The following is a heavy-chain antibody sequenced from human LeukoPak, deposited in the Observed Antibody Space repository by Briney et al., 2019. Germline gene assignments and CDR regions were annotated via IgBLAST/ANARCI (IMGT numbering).Heavy chain of an antibody. CDR3: ASTLNTPDILILPDAFDI. J-gene: IGHJ3*02. D-gene: IGHD3-9*01. CDR2: INPSGGST. CDR1: GYTFTSYY. Sequence: ASVKVSCKASGYTFTSYYMHWVRQAPGQGLEWMGIINPSGGSTSYAQKFQGRVTMTRDTSTSTVYMELSSLRSEDTAVYYCASTLNTPDILILPDAFDIWGQGTMVTVSS. V-gene: IGHV1-46*01.